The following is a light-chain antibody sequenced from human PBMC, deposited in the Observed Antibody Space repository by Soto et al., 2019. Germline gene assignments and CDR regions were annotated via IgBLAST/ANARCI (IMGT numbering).Light chain of an antibody. CDR2: SNN. Sequence: QSALTQPPSASGTPGQRVTISCSGSSSNIGSNTVNWYQHLPGTAPKLLIFSNNQRPSGVPDRFSGSKSGTSASLAISGLQSEDEADYFCAARDDSLDGYVFGTGTKLTVL. CDR1: SSNIGSNT. CDR3: AARDDSLDGYV. J-gene: IGLJ1*01. V-gene: IGLV1-44*01.